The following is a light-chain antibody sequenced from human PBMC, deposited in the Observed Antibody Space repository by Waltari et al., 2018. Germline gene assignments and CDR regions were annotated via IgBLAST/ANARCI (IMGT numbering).Light chain of an antibody. Sequence: DIVMTQYPDSLAVSLGERSTINCKSSQSVLYSSNNKNYLAWYQQKAGQPPKLLIYWASTRESGVPDRFSGSGSGTDFTLTISSLQAEDVAVYHCQQYYSISPTFGQGTKVEIK. CDR2: WAS. CDR3: QQYYSISPT. CDR1: QSVLYSSNNKNY. V-gene: IGKV4-1*01. J-gene: IGKJ1*01.